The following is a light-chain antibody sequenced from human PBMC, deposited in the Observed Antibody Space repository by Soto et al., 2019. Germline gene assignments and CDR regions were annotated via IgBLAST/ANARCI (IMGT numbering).Light chain of an antibody. CDR2: GSS. Sequence: IVITQSSVALSVSQGGRPTLSCLASQKIISNLAWYQQKPGQVPRLLIYGSSTRATGIPARVRGSGSGTEFTLTITILQPEDYAVYDCQQYNNCTPITFGQGIRLDIK. CDR1: QKIISN. J-gene: IGKJ5*01. CDR3: QQYNNCTPIT. V-gene: IGKV3-15*01.